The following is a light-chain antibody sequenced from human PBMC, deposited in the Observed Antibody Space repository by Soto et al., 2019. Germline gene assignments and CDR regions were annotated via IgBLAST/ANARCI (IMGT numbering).Light chain of an antibody. CDR1: QRISTY. J-gene: IGKJ2*01. CDR3: QQSYSIPVT. Sequence: DIQMTQSPSSLSASVGDRVTIPCRASQRISTYLNWYQQKPGKAPKLLIYAASSLESGVPSRFSGSGSGTDFTLTISSLQPEDSATYYCQQSYSIPVTFGQGTKVDIK. CDR2: AAS. V-gene: IGKV1-39*01.